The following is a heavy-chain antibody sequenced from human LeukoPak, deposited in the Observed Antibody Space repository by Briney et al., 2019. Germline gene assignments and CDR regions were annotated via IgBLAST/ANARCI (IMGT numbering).Heavy chain of an antibody. Sequence: SVKVSCKASGGTFSSYAISWVRQAPGQGLEWMGRIIPILGIANYAQKFQGRVTITADKSTSTAYMELSSLRSEDTAVYYCARAPYSSSWYPDYWGQGTLVTVSS. D-gene: IGHD6-13*01. CDR3: ARAPYSSSWYPDY. J-gene: IGHJ4*02. V-gene: IGHV1-69*04. CDR2: IIPILGIA. CDR1: GGTFSSYA.